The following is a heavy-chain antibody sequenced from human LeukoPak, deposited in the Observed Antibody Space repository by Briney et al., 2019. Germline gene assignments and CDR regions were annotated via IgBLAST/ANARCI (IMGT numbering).Heavy chain of an antibody. CDR2: VNLQGST. CDR3: AREGGPYRPLDY. Sequence: SGTLSLTCGVSGGSITNTNYWTWVRQPPGKGLEWIGEVNLQGSTNYNPSLMGRVAIAVDTSENHISLQMTSVTAADTAVYYCAREGGPYRPLDYSGQGTLVTVSS. V-gene: IGHV4-4*02. CDR1: GGSITNTNY. J-gene: IGHJ4*02.